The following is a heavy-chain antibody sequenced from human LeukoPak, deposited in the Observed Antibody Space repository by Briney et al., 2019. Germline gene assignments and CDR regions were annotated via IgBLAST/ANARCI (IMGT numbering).Heavy chain of an antibody. CDR2: INHSRIT. J-gene: IGHJ4*02. CDR1: GGPFSGYY. D-gene: IGHD2-2*01. Sequence: PSETLSLTCAVYGGPFSGYYWSWIRQPPGKGLEWIGEINHSRITTYNPSLKSRVTISIDTSKNQFSLKLSSVTAADTAVYYCARGHSYCSSTSCYLDLSSRRISYSHWGQGTLVTVSS. CDR3: ARGHSYCSSTSCYLDLSSRRISYSH. V-gene: IGHV4-34*01.